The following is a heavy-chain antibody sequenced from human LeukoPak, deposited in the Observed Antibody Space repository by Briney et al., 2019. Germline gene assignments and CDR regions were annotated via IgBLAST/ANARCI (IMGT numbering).Heavy chain of an antibody. CDR2: IYHSGST. V-gene: IGHV4-38-2*02. J-gene: IGHJ4*02. CDR3: VREGDYGGNGDYFDY. D-gene: IGHD4-23*01. CDR1: GYSISSGYY. Sequence: SETLSLTCTVSGYSISSGYYWGWIRQPPGKGLEWIGSIYHSGSTYYNPSLKSRVTISVDTSKNQFSLKLSSVTAADTAVYYCVREGDYGGNGDYFDYWGQGTLVTVSS.